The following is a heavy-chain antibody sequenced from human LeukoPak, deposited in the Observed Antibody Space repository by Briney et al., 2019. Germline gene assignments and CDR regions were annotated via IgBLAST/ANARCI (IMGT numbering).Heavy chain of an antibody. CDR3: ARGRPGNYFDY. J-gene: IGHJ4*02. Sequence: NASETLSLTRTVSGCSISSDNYYWTWIRQPAGKGLEWIGRIYTSGSTNYNPSLKSRVTISIDTSQNQFSLKLSSVTAADTALYYCARGRPGNYFDYWGQGTLVTVSS. CDR2: IYTSGST. CDR1: GCSISSDNYY. V-gene: IGHV4-61*02.